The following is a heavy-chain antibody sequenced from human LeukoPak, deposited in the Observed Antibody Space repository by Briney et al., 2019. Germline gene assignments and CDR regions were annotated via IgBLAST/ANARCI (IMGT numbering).Heavy chain of an antibody. D-gene: IGHD6-6*01. CDR3: ASRSSSDAFDI. CDR1: GGSFSGYY. Sequence: SETLSLTCAVYGGSFSGYYWSWIRQPPRKGLEWIGSIYYSGSTYYNPSLKSRVTISVDTSKNQFSLKLSSVTAADTAVYYCASRSSSDAFDIWGQGTMVTVSS. J-gene: IGHJ3*02. V-gene: IGHV4-34*01. CDR2: IYYSGST.